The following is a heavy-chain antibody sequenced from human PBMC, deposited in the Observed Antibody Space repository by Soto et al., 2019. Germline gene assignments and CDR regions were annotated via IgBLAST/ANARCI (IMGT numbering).Heavy chain of an antibody. V-gene: IGHV3-23*01. Sequence: EVQLLESGGGLVQPGGSLRLSCVGSGFTFINYAMNWVRQTPGKGLEWVSTISGGGDRTFDADTVKGRFTISRDNSKKTVNVQMNSVRVYHTVGYYCARKVLVSTRRPDCWYFELGGRGTLVTVSS. D-gene: IGHD2-2*01. CDR1: GFTFINYA. CDR2: ISGGGDRT. J-gene: IGHJ2*01. CDR3: ARKVLVSTRRPDCWYFEL.